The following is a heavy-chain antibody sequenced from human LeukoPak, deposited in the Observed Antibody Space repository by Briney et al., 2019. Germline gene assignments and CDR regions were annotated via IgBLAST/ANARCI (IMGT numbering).Heavy chain of an antibody. CDR2: ISSNGGST. J-gene: IGHJ3*02. CDR1: GFTFSSYA. V-gene: IGHV3-64*01. Sequence: TGESLRLSCAASGFTFSSYAMHWVRQAPGKGMEYDSGISSNGGSTYYTNSVKGRFTISRDNSKNTLYLQMGSLRAEDMAVYYCARGQVGATNGAFDIWGHGTMVTVSS. D-gene: IGHD1-26*01. CDR3: ARGQVGATNGAFDI.